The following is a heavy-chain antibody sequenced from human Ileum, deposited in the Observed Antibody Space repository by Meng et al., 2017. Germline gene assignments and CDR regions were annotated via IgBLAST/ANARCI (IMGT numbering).Heavy chain of an antibody. CDR3: ARHGGYYQDF. CDR1: GASMSVVSY. V-gene: IGHV4-4*02. Sequence: QVQLQEAGPGLVKASETLSLTCSVSGASMSVVSYWSWVRQSPGKGLEWIGQIDHLGIAYYKPSLKSRVTMSIDQSKSQFSLRLTSVSAADTAVYYCARHGGYYQDFWGQGTLVTGSS. D-gene: IGHD4-23*01. J-gene: IGHJ4*02. CDR2: IDHLGIA.